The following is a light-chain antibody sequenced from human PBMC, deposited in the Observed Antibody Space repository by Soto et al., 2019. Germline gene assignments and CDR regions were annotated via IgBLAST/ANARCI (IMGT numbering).Light chain of an antibody. J-gene: IGKJ5*01. CDR3: QQRRDWPIT. V-gene: IGKV3-11*01. CDR2: DAS. Sequence: EIVLTQSPATLSLSPGERATLSCRASQSINDYLGWYQQKPGQAPRLVIYDASSRATGIPARFSGSGSGTDFTLTISSLEPEDFAVYYCQQRRDWPITFGQGTRLEIK. CDR1: QSINDY.